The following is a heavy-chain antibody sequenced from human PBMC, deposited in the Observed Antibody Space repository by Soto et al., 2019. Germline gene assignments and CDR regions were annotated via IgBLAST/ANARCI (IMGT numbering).Heavy chain of an antibody. CDR2: ISGSGGST. CDR1: GFTFSSYA. V-gene: IGHV3-23*01. J-gene: IGHJ4*02. Sequence: PGGSLRLSCAASGFTFSSYAMSWVRQAPGKGLEWVSTISGSGGSTYYADSVKGRFTISRDNSKNTLYLQMNSLRAEDTALYYCAKDPLRLVGATSNGYWGQGTRVTVSS. D-gene: IGHD1-26*01. CDR3: AKDPLRLVGATSNGY.